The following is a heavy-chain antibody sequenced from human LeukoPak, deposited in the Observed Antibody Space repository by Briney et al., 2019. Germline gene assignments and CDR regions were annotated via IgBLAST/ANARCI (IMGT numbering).Heavy chain of an antibody. CDR2: ISAYNGNT. CDR1: GYTFTSYG. J-gene: IGHJ4*02. Sequence: ASVKVSCKASGYTFTSYGISWVRQAPGQRLEWMGWISAYNGNTNYAQKLQGRVTMTTDPSTSTAYMELRSLRSDDTAVYYCARADIRALASSGWYGFDYWGQRTLVTVSS. D-gene: IGHD6-19*01. CDR3: ARADIRALASSGWYGFDY. V-gene: IGHV1-18*01.